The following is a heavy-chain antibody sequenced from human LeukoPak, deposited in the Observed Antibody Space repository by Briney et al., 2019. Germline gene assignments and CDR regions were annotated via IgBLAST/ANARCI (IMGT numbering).Heavy chain of an antibody. CDR2: INPNSGGT. J-gene: IGHJ4*02. D-gene: IGHD6-19*01. CDR3: AREGHWLVQRDFDY. CDR1: GYTFTGYY. V-gene: IGHV1-2*02. Sequence: ASVKVSCKASGYTFTGYYMHWVRQAPGQGLEWMGWINPNSGGTNYAQKFQGRVTMTRDTSISTAYMELSRLRSDDTAVYYCAREGHWLVQRDFDYWGQGTLVTVSS.